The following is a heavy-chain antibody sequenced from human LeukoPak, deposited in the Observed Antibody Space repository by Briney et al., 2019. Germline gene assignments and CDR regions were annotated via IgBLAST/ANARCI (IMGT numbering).Heavy chain of an antibody. CDR1: GFTLSSYE. J-gene: IGHJ4*02. V-gene: IGHV3-33*05. Sequence: GGGLRLSCIVSGFTLSSYEMSWIRQAPGKGLEWEAVISYDGSNKYDADSVKGRFTISRENAKNSLYLQMNSLRAGDTAVYYCARAKKEDSSGYYYYFDYWGQGTLVTVSS. CDR3: ARAKKEDSSGYYYYFDY. CDR2: ISYDGSNK. D-gene: IGHD3-22*01.